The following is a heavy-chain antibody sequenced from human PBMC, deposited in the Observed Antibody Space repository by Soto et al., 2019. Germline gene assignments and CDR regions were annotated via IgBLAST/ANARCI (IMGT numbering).Heavy chain of an antibody. CDR2: IRSKAYGGTT. D-gene: IGHD3-3*01. Sequence: TGGSLRLSCTASGFTFGDYAMSWFRQAPGKGLEWVGFIRSKAYGGTTEYAASVKGRFTISRDDSKSIAYLQMNSLKTEDTAVYYCTRTYYDFWSGYSPQDWFDPWGQGTLVTVSS. J-gene: IGHJ5*02. V-gene: IGHV3-49*03. CDR3: TRTYYDFWSGYSPQDWFDP. CDR1: GFTFGDYA.